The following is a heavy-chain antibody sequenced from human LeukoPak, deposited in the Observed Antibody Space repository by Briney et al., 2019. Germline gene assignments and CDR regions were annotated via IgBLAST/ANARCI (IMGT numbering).Heavy chain of an antibody. J-gene: IGHJ4*02. CDR2: ISGSGGST. CDR3: AKGCSDSCYSAGCY. D-gene: IGHD2-15*01. CDR1: GFTFSNYA. Sequence: PGGSLRLSCAASGFTFSNYAMNWGRQAPGKGLEWVSVISGSGGSTYYADSVKGRFTISRDNSKNTLYLQMNSLRAEDTAVYYCAKGCSDSCYSAGCYWGQGTLVTVSS. V-gene: IGHV3-23*01.